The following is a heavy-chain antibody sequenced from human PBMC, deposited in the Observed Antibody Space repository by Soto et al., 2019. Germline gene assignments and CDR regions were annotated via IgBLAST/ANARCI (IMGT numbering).Heavy chain of an antibody. CDR3: ALRYCSRTTCPPLNSYFYMDV. D-gene: IGHD2-2*01. J-gene: IGHJ6*03. CDR2: ISGSGGTT. Sequence: PGGSLRLSCAASGFTFSNYAMTWVRQAPGKGLEWVSGISGSGGTTFYAGSVKGRFAISRDNSKNTLYLQMNSLRAEDTAVYYCALRYCSRTTCPPLNSYFYMDVWGKGTTVTVSS. CDR1: GFTFSNYA. V-gene: IGHV3-23*01.